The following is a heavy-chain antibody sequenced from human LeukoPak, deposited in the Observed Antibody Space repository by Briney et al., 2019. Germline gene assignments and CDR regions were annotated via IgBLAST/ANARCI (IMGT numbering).Heavy chain of an antibody. CDR1: GGSFTIYA. CDR2: IIPILTTT. CDR3: ARNKCVYGNYKYYYGMDV. V-gene: IGHV1-69*10. J-gene: IGHJ6*02. Sequence: EASVKVSFKASGGSFTIYAVNWVRQAPGQGLEWMGDIIPILTTTNYTQNFQDRVTLTADKSTSTAYMELRSLTSEDTAVYYCARNKCVYGNYKYYYGMDVWGQGTTVTFAS. D-gene: IGHD4-11*01.